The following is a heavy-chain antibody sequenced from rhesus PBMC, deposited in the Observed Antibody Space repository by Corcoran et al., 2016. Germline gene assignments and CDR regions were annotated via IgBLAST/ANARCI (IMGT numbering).Heavy chain of an antibody. CDR2: INTDTGNP. CDR1: GYTFTSYG. Sequence: QVQLVQSGAEVKQPGASVKVSCKASGYTFTSYGMNWVRQAHGQRLEWMGWINTDTGNPTYAQGFKERFPFSRDPSISTAYLQISSLKAEDTAVYYCARRAAAGTPPWPNFDYWGQGVLVTVSS. CDR3: ARRAAAGTPPWPNFDY. V-gene: IGHV7-114*01. J-gene: IGHJ4*01. D-gene: IGHD6-31*01.